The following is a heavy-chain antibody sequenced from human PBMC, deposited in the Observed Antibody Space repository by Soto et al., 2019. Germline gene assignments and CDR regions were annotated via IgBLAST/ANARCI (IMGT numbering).Heavy chain of an antibody. CDR1: GYTFSNFW. D-gene: IGHD6-13*01. Sequence: GECLKISCHCSGYTFSNFWIVWVRQLPGKGLEWMGMIYPGDHETRYSPSFHGKVTISSDKSINTAYLQWNSLEASDTAFYFCARSPPSSPYFDYWGHGAVVTVSS. J-gene: IGHJ4*01. V-gene: IGHV5-51*01. CDR3: ARSPPSSPYFDY. CDR2: IYPGDHET.